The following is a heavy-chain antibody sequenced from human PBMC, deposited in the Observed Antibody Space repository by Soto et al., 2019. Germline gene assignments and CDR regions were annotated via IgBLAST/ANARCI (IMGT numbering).Heavy chain of an antibody. V-gene: IGHV4-4*02. Sequence: SETLSLTCAVSGASINNDDWWNWVRQSPGKGLEWIGEIHHDGNIIYNPSLKSRVTISVDRSKNQFSLKLISVTAADTAVYYCARSQTTVTSYDYWGQGTLVTVSS. D-gene: IGHD4-17*01. CDR1: GASINNDDW. CDR3: ARSQTTVTSYDY. CDR2: IHHDGNI. J-gene: IGHJ4*02.